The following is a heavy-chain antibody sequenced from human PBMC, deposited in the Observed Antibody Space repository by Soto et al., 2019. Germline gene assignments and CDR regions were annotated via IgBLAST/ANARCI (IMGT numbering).Heavy chain of an antibody. CDR1: GGSISSSSYY. Sequence: QLQLQESGPGLVKPSETLSLTCTVSGGSISSSSYYWGWIRQPPGKGLEWIGSIYYSGSTYYNTSLKRRVTASVSTSKSQCSLKRSSVPAVDTAVYCCAGHMGITGTSGHGSWGLGTLVTASS. V-gene: IGHV4-39*01. J-gene: IGHJ5*02. CDR3: AGHMGITGTSGHGS. CDR2: IYYSGST. D-gene: IGHD1-7*01.